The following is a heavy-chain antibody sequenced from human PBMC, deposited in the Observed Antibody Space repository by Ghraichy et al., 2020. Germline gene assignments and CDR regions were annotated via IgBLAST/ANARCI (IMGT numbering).Heavy chain of an antibody. CDR2: ISDSGGST. D-gene: IGHD3-16*01. V-gene: IGHV3-23*01. J-gene: IGHJ3*02. CDR1: GFTFSSYA. Sequence: GGSLRLSCAASGFTFSSYAMSWVRQAPGKGLEWVSGISDSGGSTYCADSVKGRFTISRDNSKNTLYVQMNSLRAEDTAVYYCAKRARGGYDAFDIWGQGTMVTVSS. CDR3: AKRARGGYDAFDI.